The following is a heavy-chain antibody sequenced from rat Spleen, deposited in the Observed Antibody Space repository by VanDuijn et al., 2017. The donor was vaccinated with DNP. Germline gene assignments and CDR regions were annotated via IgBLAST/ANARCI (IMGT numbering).Heavy chain of an antibody. D-gene: IGHD1-9*01. CDR2: ILHDGSRT. CDR1: EFTLSKSD. V-gene: IGHV5-7*01. CDR3: ARAYGYNNGGFAY. J-gene: IGHJ3*01. Sequence: EVQLVESGGGLVQPGRSLKLSCAASEFTLSKSDVAWVRQAPKKGLEWVATILHDGSRTYYPDSVKGRFTISRDNAKSSLYLQMNSLKSEDTATYYCARAYGYNNGGFAYWGQGTLVTVSS.